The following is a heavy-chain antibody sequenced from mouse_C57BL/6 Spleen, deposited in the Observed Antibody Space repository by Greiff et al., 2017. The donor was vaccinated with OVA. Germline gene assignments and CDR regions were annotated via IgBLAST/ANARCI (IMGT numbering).Heavy chain of an antibody. CDR2: INPNYGTT. Sequence: EVQLQQSGPELVKPGASVKISCKASGYSFTDYNMNWVKQSNGKSLEWIGVINPNYGTTSYNQKFKGKATLTVDPSSSTAYVQLNSLTSEDSAVDYCARYRGSGLDYNAMDYWGQGTSVTVSS. D-gene: IGHD1-1*02. J-gene: IGHJ4*01. CDR3: ARYRGSGLDYNAMDY. CDR1: GYSFTDYN. V-gene: IGHV1-39*01.